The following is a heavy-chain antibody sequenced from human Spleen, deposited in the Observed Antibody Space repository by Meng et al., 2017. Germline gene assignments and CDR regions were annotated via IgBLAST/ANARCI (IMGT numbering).Heavy chain of an antibody. J-gene: IGHJ5*02. Sequence: LQLQESGPGLVKPSETLSPTCAVSGGSISSGRYYWNWIRQAPGKGLEWIGSVYYSGITYYNPSLESRVAISVDTSKNQFSLKLSSVTAADTAVYYCARDLWELRYKAPFDPWGQGILVTVSS. CDR1: GGSISSGRYY. D-gene: IGHD3-16*01. V-gene: IGHV4-39*07. CDR3: ARDLWELRYKAPFDP. CDR2: VYYSGIT.